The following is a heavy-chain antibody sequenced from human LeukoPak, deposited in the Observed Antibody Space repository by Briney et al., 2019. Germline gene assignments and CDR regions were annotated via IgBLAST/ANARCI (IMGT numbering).Heavy chain of an antibody. CDR3: AREHPYNYDYVWGSYRYYFDY. CDR2: IKQDGSEK. Sequence: PGGSLRLSCAAPGFTFSSYSMNWVRQAPGKGLEWVANIKQDGSEKYYVDSVKGRFTISRDNAKNSLYLQMNSLRAEDTAVYYCAREHPYNYDYVWGSYRYYFDYWGQGTLVTVSS. V-gene: IGHV3-7*01. D-gene: IGHD3-16*02. CDR1: GFTFSSYS. J-gene: IGHJ4*02.